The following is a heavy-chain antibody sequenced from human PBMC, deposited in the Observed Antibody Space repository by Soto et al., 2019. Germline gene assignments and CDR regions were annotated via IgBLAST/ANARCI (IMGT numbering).Heavy chain of an antibody. CDR1: GYTFTSYA. CDR3: ARDRRSGSERYQLDY. D-gene: IGHD1-26*01. Sequence: ASVKVSCKASGYTFTSYAMHWVRQAPGQRLEWMGWINAGNGNTKYSQKFQGRVTIIRDTSASTAYMELSSLRSEDTAVYYCARDRRSGSERYQLDYWGQGTLVTVSS. CDR2: INAGNGNT. J-gene: IGHJ4*02. V-gene: IGHV1-3*01.